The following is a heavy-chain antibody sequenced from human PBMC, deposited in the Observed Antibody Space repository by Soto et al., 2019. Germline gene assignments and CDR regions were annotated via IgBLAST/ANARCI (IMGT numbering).Heavy chain of an antibody. D-gene: IGHD3-22*01. CDR2: ISYDGSNK. J-gene: IGHJ4*02. CDR1: GFTFSSYG. V-gene: IGHV3-30*03. CDR3: HYYDSSGYQRGVDY. Sequence: QVQLVESGGGVVQPGRSLRLSCAASGFTFSSYGMHWVRQAPGKGLEWVAVISYDGSNKYYADSVKGRFTISRDNSKNTLYLQMNSLRAEDTAVYYCHYYDSSGYQRGVDYWGQGTLVTVSS.